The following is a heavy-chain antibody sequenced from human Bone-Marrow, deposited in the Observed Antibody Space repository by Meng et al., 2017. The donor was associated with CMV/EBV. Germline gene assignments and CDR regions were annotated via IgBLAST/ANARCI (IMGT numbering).Heavy chain of an antibody. CDR3: ARGEVPAAISVYFQH. V-gene: IGHV1-18*01. CDR2: ISGYNGNT. CDR1: GYSFTNYG. Sequence: ASVKVSCKASGYSFTNYGISWVRQAPGQGLEWMGWISGYNGNTNYAQKVQGRVTMTTDTSTRTAYMELRSLRSDDTAVYYCARGEVPAAISVYFQHWGQGTLVTVSS. D-gene: IGHD2-2*02. J-gene: IGHJ1*01.